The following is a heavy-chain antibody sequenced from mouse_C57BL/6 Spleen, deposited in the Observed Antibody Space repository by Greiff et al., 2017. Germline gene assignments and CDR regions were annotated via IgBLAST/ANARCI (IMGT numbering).Heavy chain of an antibody. V-gene: IGHV2-2*01. D-gene: IGHD2-1*01. CDR1: GFSLTSYG. Sequence: VHLVESGPGLVQPSQSLSITCTVSGFSLTSYGVHWVRQSPGKGLEWLGVIWSGGSTDYNAAFISRLSISKDNSKSQVFFKMNSLQADDTAIYYCARGNERDYFDYWGQGTTLTVSS. J-gene: IGHJ2*01. CDR3: ARGNERDYFDY. CDR2: IWSGGST.